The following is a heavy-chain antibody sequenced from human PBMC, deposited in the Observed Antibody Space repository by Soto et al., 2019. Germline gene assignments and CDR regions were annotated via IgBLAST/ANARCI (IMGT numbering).Heavy chain of an antibody. Sequence: PGGSLRLSCAASGFTVSSSYMSWVRQAPGKGLEWVSVIYSGGSTSYADSVKGRFTISRDNSKNTLYLQMNSLRAEDTAVYYCATSRGYYYDSSGYYPPSDYWGQGTLVTVSS. D-gene: IGHD3-22*01. V-gene: IGHV3-53*01. CDR2: IYSGGST. CDR3: ATSRGYYYDSSGYYPPSDY. J-gene: IGHJ4*02. CDR1: GFTVSSSY.